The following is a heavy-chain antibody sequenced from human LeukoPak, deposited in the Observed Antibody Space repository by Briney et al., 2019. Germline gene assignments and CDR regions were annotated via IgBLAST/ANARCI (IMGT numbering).Heavy chain of an antibody. D-gene: IGHD3-10*01. V-gene: IGHV1-2*02. Sequence: ASVKVSCKASGGTFSSYAISWVRQAPGQGLEWMGWINPNSGGTNYAQKFQGRVTMTRDTSISTAYMELSRLRSDDTAVYYCARSMYYYGSGSMDVWGQGTTVTVSS. CDR1: GGTFSSYA. CDR2: INPNSGGT. J-gene: IGHJ6*02. CDR3: ARSMYYYGSGSMDV.